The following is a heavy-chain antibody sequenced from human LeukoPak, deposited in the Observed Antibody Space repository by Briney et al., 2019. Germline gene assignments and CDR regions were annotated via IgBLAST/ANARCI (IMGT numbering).Heavy chain of an antibody. D-gene: IGHD6-19*01. V-gene: IGHV1-2*02. CDR3: ARLYSSGWYVGRGYFDY. CDR1: GYTFTGYY. CDR2: INPNSGGT. J-gene: IGHJ4*02. Sequence: ASVKVSCKASGYTFTGYYMHWGRQAPGQGLEWMGWINPNSGGTNYAQKFQGRVTMTRDTSISTAYMELSRLRSDDTAVYYCARLYSSGWYVGRGYFDYWGQGTLVTVSS.